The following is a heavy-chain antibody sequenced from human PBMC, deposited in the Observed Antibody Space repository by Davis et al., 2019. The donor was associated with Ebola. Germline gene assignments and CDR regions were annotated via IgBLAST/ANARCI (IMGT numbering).Heavy chain of an antibody. D-gene: IGHD1-7*01. CDR2: ISGSGGST. V-gene: IGHV3-23*01. J-gene: IGHJ6*04. CDR3: AKDLTGTGLLYYYGMDV. Sequence: PGGSLRLSCAASGFTFSSYAMSWVRQAPGKGLEWVSAISGSGGSTYYADSVKGRFTISRDNSKKTLYLQMDSLRAEDTAVYYCAKDLTGTGLLYYYGMDVWGKGTTVTVSS. CDR1: GFTFSSYA.